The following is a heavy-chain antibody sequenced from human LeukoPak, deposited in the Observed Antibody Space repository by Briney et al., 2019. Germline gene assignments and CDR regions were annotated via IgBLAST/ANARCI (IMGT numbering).Heavy chain of an antibody. CDR3: ARANTAMVYDAFDI. J-gene: IGHJ3*02. V-gene: IGHV4-38-2*02. CDR1: GYSIRSGYY. D-gene: IGHD5-18*01. Sequence: SETLSLTCTVSGYSIRSGYYWGWIRQPPGKGLEWIGSIYHSGSTYYNPSLKSRVTISVDTSKNQFSLKLSSVTAADTAVYYCARANTAMVYDAFDIWGQGTMVTVSS. CDR2: IYHSGST.